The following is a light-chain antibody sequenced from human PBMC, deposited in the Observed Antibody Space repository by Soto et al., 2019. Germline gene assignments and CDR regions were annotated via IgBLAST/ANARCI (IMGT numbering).Light chain of an antibody. J-gene: IGLJ1*01. CDR3: CSYAGSSTTYV. CDR2: EGS. V-gene: IGLV2-23*01. Sequence: QSPLTQPASVSGSPGQSITISCTGTISDVGSYNLVSWYQQHPGKAPKLMIYEGSKRPSGVSNRFSGSKSGYTASLTISGLQAEDEADYFCCSYAGSSTTYVFGTGTKVTVL. CDR1: ISDVGSYNL.